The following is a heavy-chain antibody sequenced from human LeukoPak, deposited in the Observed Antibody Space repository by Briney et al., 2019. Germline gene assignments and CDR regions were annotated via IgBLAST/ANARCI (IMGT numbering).Heavy chain of an antibody. V-gene: IGHV4-39*07. CDR1: GGSISSSSYY. J-gene: IGHJ4*02. D-gene: IGHD3-3*01. Sequence: PSETLSLTCTVSGGSISSSSYYWGWIRQPPGKGLEWIGSIYYSGSTYYNPSLKSRVTISVDTSKNQFSLKLSSVTAADTAVYYSARDKSGSFDYWGQGTQVTVSS. CDR2: IYYSGST. CDR3: ARDKSGSFDY.